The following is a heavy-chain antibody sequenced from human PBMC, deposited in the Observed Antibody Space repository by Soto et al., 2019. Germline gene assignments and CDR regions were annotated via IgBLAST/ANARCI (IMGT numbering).Heavy chain of an antibody. D-gene: IGHD6-19*01. CDR1: GFAFSAYG. CDR3: AKERWLAP. CDR2: IWYDGSNR. Sequence: GGSLRLSCAASGFAFSAYGMHWVRQAPGKGLEWVALIWYDGSNRKYADSVRGRFITSRDNSKNTLDLQMNSLRVDDTAVYYCAKERWLAPWGQGALVTVSS. V-gene: IGHV3-33*06. J-gene: IGHJ5*02.